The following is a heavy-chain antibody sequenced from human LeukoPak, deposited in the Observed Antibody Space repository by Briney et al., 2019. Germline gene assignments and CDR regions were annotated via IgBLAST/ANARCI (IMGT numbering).Heavy chain of an antibody. CDR3: ARQGIAVAGTPYYFDY. CDR2: IYTSGST. CDR1: GGSISSYY. V-gene: IGHV4-4*07. Sequence: SETLSLTCTVSGGSISSYYWSWIRQPAGKGLEWIGRIYTSGSTNYNPSLKSRVTISVDTSKNQFSLKLSSVTAADTAVYYCARQGIAVAGTPYYFDYWGQGTLVTVSS. D-gene: IGHD6-19*01. J-gene: IGHJ4*02.